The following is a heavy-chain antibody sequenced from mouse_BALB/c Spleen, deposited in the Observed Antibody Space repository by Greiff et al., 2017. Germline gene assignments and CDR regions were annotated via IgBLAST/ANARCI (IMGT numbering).Heavy chain of an antibody. J-gene: IGHJ2*01. CDR2: IYPSDSYT. V-gene: IGHV1-69*02. CDR1: GYTFTSYW. D-gene: IGHD2-14*01. CDR3: GRGYADY. Sequence: QVQLQQPGAELVRPGASVKLSCKASGYTFTSYWINWVKQRPGQGLEWIGNIYPSDSYTNYNQKFKDKATLTVDKSSSTAHMELLSLTSEDSAVYYCGRGYADYWGQGTTLTVSS.